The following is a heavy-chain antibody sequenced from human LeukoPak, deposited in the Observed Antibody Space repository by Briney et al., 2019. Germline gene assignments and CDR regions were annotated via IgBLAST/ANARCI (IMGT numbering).Heavy chain of an antibody. Sequence: PSETLSLTCTVSGGSISSSSYYWGWIRQPPGKGLEWIGSIYYSGSTYYNPSLKSRVTISVDTSKNQFSLKLSSVTAADTAVYYCARHRYDFWSGYPYDFDYWGQGTLVTVSS. D-gene: IGHD3-3*01. CDR2: IYYSGST. CDR3: ARHRYDFWSGYPYDFDY. J-gene: IGHJ4*02. V-gene: IGHV4-39*01. CDR1: GGSISSSSYY.